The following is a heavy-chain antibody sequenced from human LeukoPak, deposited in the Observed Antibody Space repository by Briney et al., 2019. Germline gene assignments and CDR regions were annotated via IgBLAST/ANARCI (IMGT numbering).Heavy chain of an antibody. J-gene: IGHJ1*01. CDR1: GYSISSGYY. V-gene: IGHV4-38-2*02. CDR3: ASYNLTSIPAAGPPLAEYFQH. CDR2: IYHSGST. D-gene: IGHD6-13*01. Sequence: SETLSLTCTVSGYSISSGYYWGWIPQPPGKGLEWIGSIYHSGSTYYNPSLKSRVTISVDTSKNQLTLKLSSVTAADTAVYYCASYNLTSIPAAGPPLAEYFQHWGQGTLVTVSS.